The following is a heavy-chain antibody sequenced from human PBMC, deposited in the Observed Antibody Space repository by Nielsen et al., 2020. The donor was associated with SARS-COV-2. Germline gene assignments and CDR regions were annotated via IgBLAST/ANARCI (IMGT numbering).Heavy chain of an antibody. J-gene: IGHJ4*02. CDR3: VRIDMATISVDY. D-gene: IGHD5-24*01. V-gene: IGHV4-61*01. Sequence: SETLSLTCTVSGGSVSSGNYYWSWIRQPPGKGLEWLGYIYYSGSTNYNPSLESRLTISLDTSKNQFSLKLSSVTAADTAVYYCVRIDMATISVDYWGRGTLVTVSS. CDR2: IYYSGST. CDR1: GGSVSSGNYY.